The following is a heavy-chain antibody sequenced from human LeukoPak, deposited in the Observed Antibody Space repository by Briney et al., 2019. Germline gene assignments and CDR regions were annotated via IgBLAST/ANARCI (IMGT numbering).Heavy chain of an antibody. D-gene: IGHD3-22*01. J-gene: IGHJ5*02. CDR3: ARFYYYDSSGYYFDVSRSNWFDP. CDR2: INHSGSA. CDR1: GGSFSGYY. V-gene: IGHV4-34*10. Sequence: SETLSLTCAVYGGSFSGYYWSWIRQPPGKGLEWIGEINHSGSATYNPSLKSRLTMSVDTSKNQFSLRLSSVTAADTAVYYCARFYYYDSSGYYFDVSRSNWFDPWGQGTLVTVSS.